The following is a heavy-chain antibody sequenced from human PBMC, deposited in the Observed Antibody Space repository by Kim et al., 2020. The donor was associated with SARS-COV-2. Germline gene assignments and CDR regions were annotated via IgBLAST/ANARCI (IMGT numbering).Heavy chain of an antibody. J-gene: IGHJ6*02. CDR3: ARGPKTPKGPRPLYSNSFCYGMDV. V-gene: IGHV3-30-3*01. D-gene: IGHD6-13*01. Sequence: GGSLRLSCAASGFTFSSYAMHWVRQAPGKGLEWVAVISYDGSNKYYADSVKGRFTISRDNSKNTLYLQMNSLRAEDTAVYYCARGPKTPKGPRPLYSNSFCYGMDVWGQGTTVTVSS. CDR1: GFTFSSYA. CDR2: ISYDGSNK.